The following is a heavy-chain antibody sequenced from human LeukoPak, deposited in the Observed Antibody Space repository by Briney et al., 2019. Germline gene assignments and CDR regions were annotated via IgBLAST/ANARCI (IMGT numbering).Heavy chain of an antibody. J-gene: IGHJ4*02. CDR2: INHSGST. CDR3: ARRGYLWFASGYFDY. CDR1: GGSFSGYY. Sequence: PSETLSLTCAVYGGSFSGYYWSWIRQPPGKGLEWIGEINHSGSTNYNPSLKSRVTISVDTSKNQFSLKLSSVTAADTAVYYCARRGYLWFASGYFDYWGQGTLVTVSS. D-gene: IGHD3-10*01. V-gene: IGHV4-34*01.